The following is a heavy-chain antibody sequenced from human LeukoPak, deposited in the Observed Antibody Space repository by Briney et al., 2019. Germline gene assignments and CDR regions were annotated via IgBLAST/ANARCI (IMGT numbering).Heavy chain of an antibody. J-gene: IGHJ4*02. D-gene: IGHD6-13*01. V-gene: IGHV3-23*01. Sequence: PGGSLRLSCAASGFTFSSYWMSWVRQAPGKGLEWVSAISGSGGSTYYADSVKGRFTISRDNSKNTLYLQMNSLRAEDTAVYYCAKDSSRGSSHFDYWGQGTLVTVSS. CDR3: AKDSSRGSSHFDY. CDR1: GFTFSSYW. CDR2: ISGSGGST.